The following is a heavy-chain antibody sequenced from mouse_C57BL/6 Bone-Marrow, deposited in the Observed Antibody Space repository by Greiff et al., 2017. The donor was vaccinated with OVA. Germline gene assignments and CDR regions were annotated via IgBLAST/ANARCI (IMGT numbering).Heavy chain of an antibody. CDR3: ARSRNYYGSSHFDY. CDR1: GYTFTSYW. D-gene: IGHD1-1*01. J-gene: IGHJ2*01. Sequence: QVQLQQPGAELVKPGASVKLSCKASGYTFTSYWMPWVQQRPGQGLEWIGEIDPSDSYTNYNQQFKGKATLTVDQSSSNAYMQLSSLTSEDSAVYYCARSRNYYGSSHFDYWGQGTTLTVSS. V-gene: IGHV1-50*01. CDR2: IDPSDSYT.